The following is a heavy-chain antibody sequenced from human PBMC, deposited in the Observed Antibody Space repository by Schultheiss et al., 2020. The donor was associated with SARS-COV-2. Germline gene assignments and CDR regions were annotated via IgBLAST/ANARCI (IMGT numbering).Heavy chain of an antibody. V-gene: IGHV4-59*12. CDR3: ARDVCSSTSCYGGFPNYYYMDV. D-gene: IGHD2-2*01. Sequence: SETLSLTCIVSGGSISSYYLNWIRQSAGKGLEWIGYIYYSGSTNYNPSLKSRVTMSVDTSKNQFSLKLSSVTAADTAVYYCARDVCSSTSCYGGFPNYYYMDVWGKGTTVTVSS. CDR2: IYYSGST. CDR1: GGSISSYY. J-gene: IGHJ6*03.